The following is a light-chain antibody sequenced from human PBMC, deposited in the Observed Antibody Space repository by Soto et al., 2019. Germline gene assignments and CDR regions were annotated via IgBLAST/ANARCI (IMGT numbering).Light chain of an antibody. J-gene: IGKJ1*01. CDR2: GAS. CDR1: QTLRRTY. Sequence: EIVLMQSPGTLSLSPGERATLSCRASQTLRRTYIAWYQQKPGQAPRVLIYGASKRATGIPDRFSGSGSGTEFILTITSLQPEDFAVYYCHQYNFWPRTFGQGTKVDIK. V-gene: IGKV3-20*01. CDR3: HQYNFWPRT.